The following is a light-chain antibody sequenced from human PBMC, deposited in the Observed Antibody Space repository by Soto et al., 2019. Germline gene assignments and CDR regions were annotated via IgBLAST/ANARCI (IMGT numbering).Light chain of an antibody. CDR2: LNSDGSH. CDR1: NGHSTYA. CDR3: QTWGSWGV. Sequence: QSVLTQSPSASASLGASVKLTCTLSNGHSTYAIAWHQQQPEKGPRYLMKLNSDGSHSKGDGIPDRFSGSSSGAERYLIISSLQSEDEADYYCQTWGSWGVFGGGTKLTVL. J-gene: IGLJ2*01. V-gene: IGLV4-69*01.